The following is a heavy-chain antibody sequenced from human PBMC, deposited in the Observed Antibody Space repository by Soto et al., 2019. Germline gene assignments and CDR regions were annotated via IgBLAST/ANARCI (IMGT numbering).Heavy chain of an antibody. CDR3: ARDLWGYYDSSGFYPYIDH. CDR1: GGSISRYY. V-gene: IGHV4-59*01. CDR2: LYNTGST. D-gene: IGHD3-22*01. Sequence: PSETLSLTCTVSGGSISRYYWSWIRQTPGKGLEWIGYLYNTGSTIYNPSLESRVTISADTSKNQFSLKLNSVTAADTAVYYCARDLWGYYDSSGFYPYIDHWGQGSLVTVSS. J-gene: IGHJ4*02.